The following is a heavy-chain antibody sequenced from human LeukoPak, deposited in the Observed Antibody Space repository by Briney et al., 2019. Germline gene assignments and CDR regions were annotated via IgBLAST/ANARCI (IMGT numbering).Heavy chain of an antibody. D-gene: IGHD5-24*01. J-gene: IGHJ4*02. CDR1: GGSISSYY. V-gene: IGHV4-59*01. Sequence: SETLSLTCTVSGGSISSYYWSWIRQPPGKGLEWIGYIYYSGSTNYNPSLKSRVTISVDTSKNQFSLKLSSVTAADTAVYYCARDSTQGGWLDYWGQGTLVTVSS. CDR2: IYYSGST. CDR3: ARDSTQGGWLDY.